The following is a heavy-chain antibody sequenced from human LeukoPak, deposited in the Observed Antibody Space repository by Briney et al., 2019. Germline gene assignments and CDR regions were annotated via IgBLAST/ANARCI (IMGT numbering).Heavy chain of an antibody. CDR2: IYSGGST. CDR3: ARATVVTNAFDI. CDR1: GFTVSSNY. Sequence: PGGSLRLSCAASGFTVSSNYISWVRQAPGKGLEWVSVIYSGGSTYYADSVKGRFTISRDNSKNTLYLQMNSLRAEDTAVYYCARATVVTNAFDIWGQGKMVTVSS. V-gene: IGHV3-53*01. D-gene: IGHD4-23*01. J-gene: IGHJ3*02.